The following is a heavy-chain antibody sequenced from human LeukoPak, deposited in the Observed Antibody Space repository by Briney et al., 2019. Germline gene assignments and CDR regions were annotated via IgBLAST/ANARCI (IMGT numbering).Heavy chain of an antibody. V-gene: IGHV4-4*07. D-gene: IGHD4/OR15-4a*01. CDR1: GGSISNYY. J-gene: IGHJ4*02. Sequence: SETLSLTCTVSGGSISNYYWNWIRQPAGKGLEWIGRKSASGSTNYNPSLKGRVTMSVDTSKNQFSPKLSSVTAADTAVYYCARNIQTDDYKEDSWGQGTLVTVSS. CDR2: KSASGST. CDR3: ARNIQTDDYKEDS.